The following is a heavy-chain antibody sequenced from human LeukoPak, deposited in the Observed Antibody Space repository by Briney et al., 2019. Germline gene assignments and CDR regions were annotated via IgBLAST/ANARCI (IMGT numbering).Heavy chain of an antibody. Sequence: PGGSLRLSCAASGSPFNVQTMSWFRQAPGKGLDWVASMKEDGSEIYYVDSVKGRFTISRDNPKNSLYLQMNSLRAEDTAVYYCAKGGATRGRFENWGQGTLVTVSS. CDR1: GSPFNVQT. CDR2: MKEDGSEI. J-gene: IGHJ4*02. CDR3: AKGGATRGRFEN. V-gene: IGHV3-7*01. D-gene: IGHD1-26*01.